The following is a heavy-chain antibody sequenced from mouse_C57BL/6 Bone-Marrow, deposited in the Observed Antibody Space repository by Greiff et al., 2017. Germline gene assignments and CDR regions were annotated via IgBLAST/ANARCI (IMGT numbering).Heavy chain of an antibody. CDR2: INPSSGYT. Sequence: VKVVESGAELAKPGASVKLSCKASGYTFTSYWMHWVKQRPGQGLEWIGYINPSSGYTKYNQKFKDKATLTADKSSSTAYMQLSSLTYEDSAVYYCARSYYYGSSHDYYAMDYWGQGTSVTVSS. D-gene: IGHD1-1*01. J-gene: IGHJ4*01. V-gene: IGHV1-7*01. CDR1: GYTFTSYW. CDR3: ARSYYYGSSHDYYAMDY.